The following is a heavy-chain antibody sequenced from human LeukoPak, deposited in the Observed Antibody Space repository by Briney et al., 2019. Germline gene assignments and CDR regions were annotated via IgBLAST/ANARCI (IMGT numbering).Heavy chain of an antibody. J-gene: IGHJ4*02. CDR2: ICPDGTVT. V-gene: IGHV3-74*01. Sequence: AGGSLRLSCAASGFTFSSYAMHWVRQAPGKGPMWVSRICPDGTVTNYADSVKARFIISRDNARNTVYLQMNSLRVEDTAVYYCVRDFRSADYWGQGTLVTVSS. CDR3: VRDFRSADY. CDR1: GFTFSSYA.